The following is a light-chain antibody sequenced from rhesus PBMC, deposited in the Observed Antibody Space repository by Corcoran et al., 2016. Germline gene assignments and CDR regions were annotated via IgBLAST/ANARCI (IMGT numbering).Light chain of an antibody. Sequence: DVLMTQSPLALPISPGQPASISCRSSQSLIHNNGNTYLRWFPQKPGQPPRLLIYKISTRFSGVPDRFSGSGAGTDFTLRIGRGEAENIGIYCCMQYTHIPSSFSQGAKVEIK. J-gene: IGKJ2*01. V-gene: IGKV2-65*01. CDR1: QSLIHNNGNTY. CDR2: KIS. CDR3: MQYTHIPSS.